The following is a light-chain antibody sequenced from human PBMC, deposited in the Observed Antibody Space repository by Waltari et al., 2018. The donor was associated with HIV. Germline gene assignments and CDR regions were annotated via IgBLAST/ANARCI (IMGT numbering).Light chain of an antibody. CDR3: YSTDSSGNHVV. CDR1: ASPNNY. Sequence: SYELTQPPPVSVSPGQTAMTTCSGEASPNNYAYWYQQKSGQPPVLVIYEDSKRPSGIPERFSGSSSGTMATLTISVAQVEDEADYYCYSTDSSGNHVVFGGGTKLTVL. J-gene: IGLJ2*01. V-gene: IGLV3-10*01. CDR2: EDS.